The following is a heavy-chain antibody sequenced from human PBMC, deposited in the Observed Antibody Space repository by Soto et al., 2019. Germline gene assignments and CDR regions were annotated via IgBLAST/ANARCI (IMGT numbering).Heavy chain of an antibody. D-gene: IGHD1-26*01. V-gene: IGHV1-2*04. CDR3: ARDAYSGSHIPFDY. CDR1: GYTFTCYY. J-gene: IGHJ4*02. CDR2: INPNSGGT. Sequence: ASVKVSCKASGYTFTCYYMHWVRHAPGQGLEWMGWINPNSGGTNYAQKFQGWVTMTRDTSISTAYMELSRLRSDDTAVYYCARDAYSGSHIPFDYWGQGTLVTVSS.